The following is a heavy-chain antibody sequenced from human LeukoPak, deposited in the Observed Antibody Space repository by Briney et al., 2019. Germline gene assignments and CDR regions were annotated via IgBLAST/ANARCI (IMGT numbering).Heavy chain of an antibody. V-gene: IGHV3-72*01. CDR2: TKNKTHSYTT. CDR1: GFTFSDHY. J-gene: IGHJ4*02. CDR3: GVWFAGKGGY. Sequence: GSLRLSCAASGFTFSDHYMDWVRQAPGKGLEWVGRTKNKTHSYTTEYAASVKGRFSISRDDSKNSLFLQMDSLKTEDTAVYYCGVWFAGKGGYWGQGTLVTASS. D-gene: IGHD3-10*01.